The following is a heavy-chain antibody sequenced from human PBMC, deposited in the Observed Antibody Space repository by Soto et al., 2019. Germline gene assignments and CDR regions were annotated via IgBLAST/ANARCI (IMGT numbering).Heavy chain of an antibody. V-gene: IGHV1-2*02. Sequence: ASVKVSCKASGYTFSGYYIHWLRQAPGQGLEWMGWINPNSGGTNYAQKFQGRVTVTRDTPTSTAYMELSRLTSDDTAVYYCARQPSGYYRPPGLDYWGLGTLVTVSS. CDR1: GYTFSGYY. D-gene: IGHD3-22*01. J-gene: IGHJ4*02. CDR2: INPNSGGT. CDR3: ARQPSGYYRPPGLDY.